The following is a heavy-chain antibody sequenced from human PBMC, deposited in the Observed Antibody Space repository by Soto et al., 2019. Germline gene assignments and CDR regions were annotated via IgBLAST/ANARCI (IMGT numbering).Heavy chain of an antibody. D-gene: IGHD6-13*01. CDR2: TYYRSKWYY. CDR3: ARGIAAGGHGVDV. Sequence: PXQTLSLTCAISGDSVSTNSAAWNWIRQSPSRGLEWLGRTYYRSKWYYDYAVSVKSRITINPDTSKNQFSLQLNSVTPEDTAVYYCARGIAAGGHGVDVWGQGTKVTVSS. CDR1: GDSVSTNSAA. V-gene: IGHV6-1*01. J-gene: IGHJ6*02.